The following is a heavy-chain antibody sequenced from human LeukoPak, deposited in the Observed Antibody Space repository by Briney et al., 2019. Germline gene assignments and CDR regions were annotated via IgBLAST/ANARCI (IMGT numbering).Heavy chain of an antibody. CDR1: GFTFSSYE. J-gene: IGHJ6*04. V-gene: IGHV3-48*03. CDR3: TKETPQMDV. D-gene: IGHD2-15*01. CDR2: ISSTGNTV. Sequence: AGGPLRLSCAASGFTFSSYEMNWVRQAPGQGLEWVAYISSTGNTVHYAGSVKGRFTISRDNAKNSLYLQMNRLRAEDTAVYYCTKETPQMDVWGKGTTVIVSS.